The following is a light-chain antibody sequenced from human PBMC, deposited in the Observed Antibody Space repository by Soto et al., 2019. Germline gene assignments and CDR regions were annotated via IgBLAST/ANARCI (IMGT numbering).Light chain of an antibody. J-gene: IGKJ2*01. Sequence: DIQMTQSPSSLSASVGDRVTITCRASQTISSYLNWYQQRPGKAPMLLIHAASTLQGGVPSRFSGSGSGTHFTLTISSLQPEDFATYYCQQSYTTLPYTFGQGTKLEI. CDR3: QQSYTTLPYT. CDR1: QTISSY. CDR2: AAS. V-gene: IGKV1-39*01.